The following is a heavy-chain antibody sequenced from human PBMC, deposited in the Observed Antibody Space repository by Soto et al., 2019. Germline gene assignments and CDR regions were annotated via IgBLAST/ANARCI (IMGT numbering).Heavy chain of an antibody. Sequence: SVKVSCKASGGTFSGYAISWVRQAPGQGLEWMGGIIPIFGTANYAQKFQGRVTITADESTSTAYMELSSLRSEDTAVYYCAALTYYYDSSGYGWFDPWGQGTLVTVSS. D-gene: IGHD3-22*01. CDR3: AALTYYYDSSGYGWFDP. CDR2: IIPIFGTA. V-gene: IGHV1-69*13. J-gene: IGHJ5*02. CDR1: GGTFSGYA.